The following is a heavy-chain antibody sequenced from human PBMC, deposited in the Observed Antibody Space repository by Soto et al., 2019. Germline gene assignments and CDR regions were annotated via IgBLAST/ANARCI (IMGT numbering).Heavy chain of an antibody. J-gene: IGHJ4*02. D-gene: IGHD1-7*01. CDR2: SSATGAGT. CDR1: GFTFSSYG. V-gene: IGHV3-23*01. Sequence: EVQLLESGGGLVQPGGSLRLSCAASGFTFSSYGMTWVRQAPGKGLEWVSFSSATGAGTYYADSVKGRFTISRDNSKNTLYLQMTSLRADDTAVYYCAKDLWAGGNYGLYSDFWGQGDLVIVSS. CDR3: AKDLWAGGNYGLYSDF.